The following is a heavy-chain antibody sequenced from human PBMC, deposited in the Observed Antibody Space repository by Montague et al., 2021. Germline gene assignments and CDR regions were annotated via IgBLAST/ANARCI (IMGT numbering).Heavy chain of an antibody. CDR3: ARRGGYSARQYSGWDV. D-gene: IGHD2-15*01. Sequence: SESLSLTCAVSGDSINTPNWWTWVRQFTGKGLEWIREVYHTGSTNYKPSLKSRVTPSVAKSKNQFSLKMTSVTAADTAIYYCARRGGYSARQYSGWDVWGQGSTVTVSS. CDR1: GDSINTPNW. J-gene: IGHJ6*02. CDR2: VYHTGST. V-gene: IGHV4-4*02.